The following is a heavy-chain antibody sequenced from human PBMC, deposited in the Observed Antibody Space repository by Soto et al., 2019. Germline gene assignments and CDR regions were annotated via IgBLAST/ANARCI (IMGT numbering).Heavy chain of an antibody. Sequence: GGSLRLSCAASGFIFSRSAMNWVRQAPGKGLEWVSSISSSSSYIYYADSVKGRFTISRDNAKNSLYLQRNSLRAEDTAVYYCARINSGWGPLSPYPFDYWGQGALVTVSS. CDR2: ISSSSSYI. CDR1: GFIFSRSA. D-gene: IGHD6-19*01. V-gene: IGHV3-21*01. CDR3: ARINSGWGPLSPYPFDY. J-gene: IGHJ4*02.